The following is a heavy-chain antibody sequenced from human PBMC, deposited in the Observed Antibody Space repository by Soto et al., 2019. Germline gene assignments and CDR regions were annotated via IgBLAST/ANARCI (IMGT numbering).Heavy chain of an antibody. D-gene: IGHD4-4*01. CDR2: IYHSGST. CDR3: ARASHSNYYYGMDV. Sequence: SETLSLTCAVSGGAIISGGYSCIWIRQPPGKGLEWIGYIYHSGSTYYNPSLKSRVTISVDRSKNQFSLKLSSVTAADTAVYYCARASHSNYYYGMDVWGQGTTVTVSS. CDR1: GGAIISGGYS. J-gene: IGHJ6*02. V-gene: IGHV4-30-2*01.